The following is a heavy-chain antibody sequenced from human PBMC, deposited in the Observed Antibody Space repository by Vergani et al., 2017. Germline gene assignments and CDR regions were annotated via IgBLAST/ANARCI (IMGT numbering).Heavy chain of an antibody. Sequence: EVQLVESGGGLVQPGGSLKLSCAASGFTFSGSAMHWVRQASGKGLEWVGRFRSKANSYATAYAASVKGRFTISRDDSKNTAYLQMNSLKTEDTAVYYCTCSGDSCYWDDPWDQGTLIVVSS. V-gene: IGHV3-73*01. CDR3: TCSGDSCYWDDP. D-gene: IGHD2-15*01. CDR2: FRSKANSYAT. J-gene: IGHJ5*02. CDR1: GFTFSGSA.